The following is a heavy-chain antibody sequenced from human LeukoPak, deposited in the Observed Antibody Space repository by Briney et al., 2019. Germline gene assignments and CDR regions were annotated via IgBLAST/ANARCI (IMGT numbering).Heavy chain of an antibody. J-gene: IGHJ4*02. CDR2: IKSKTDGGTT. V-gene: IGHV3-15*01. CDR3: TTVRRAVAGPIDY. D-gene: IGHD6-19*01. Sequence: PGGSLRLSCAASGFTFSNAWMSWVRQAPGKGLEWVGRIKSKTDGGTTDYAAPVKGGFTISRDDSKNTLYLQMNSLKTEDTAVYYCTTVRRAVAGPIDYWGQGTLVTVSS. CDR1: GFTFSNAW.